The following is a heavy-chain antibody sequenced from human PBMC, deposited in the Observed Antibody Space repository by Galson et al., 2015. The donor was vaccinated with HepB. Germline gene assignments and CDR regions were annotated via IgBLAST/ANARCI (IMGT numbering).Heavy chain of an antibody. CDR2: TNPNSGGT. CDR3: ARALPVHIKGPWSGGSSTGGRYYYMDV. J-gene: IGHJ6*03. Sequence: SVKVSCKASGYTFTGYYMHWVRQAPGQGLEWMGRTNPNSGGTNYAQKFQGRVTMTRDTSISTAYMELSRLRSDDTAVYYCARALPVHIKGPWSGGSSTGGRYYYMDVWGKGTTVTVSS. D-gene: IGHD2-15*01. CDR1: GYTFTGYY. V-gene: IGHV1-2*06.